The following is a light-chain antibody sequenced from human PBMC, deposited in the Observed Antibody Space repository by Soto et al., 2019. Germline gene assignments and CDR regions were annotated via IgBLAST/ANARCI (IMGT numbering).Light chain of an antibody. Sequence: QSALTQPASVSGSPGQSITISCTGTSSDVGSYSFVSWYQQHPGKAPKVIIHEVSKRPSGVSNRFSGSKSGNTASLTISGLQAEDEADYYCCSYAGSFYVFGSGTKVTVL. CDR1: SSDVGSYSF. J-gene: IGLJ1*01. CDR3: CSYAGSFYV. V-gene: IGLV2-23*02. CDR2: EVS.